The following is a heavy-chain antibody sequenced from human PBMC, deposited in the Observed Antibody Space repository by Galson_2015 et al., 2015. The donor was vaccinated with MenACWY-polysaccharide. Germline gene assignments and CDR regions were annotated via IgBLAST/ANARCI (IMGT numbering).Heavy chain of an antibody. J-gene: IGHJ4*02. CDR2: ISGSGGST. Sequence: SLRLSCAASGFTFSSYAMSWVRQVPGKGLEWVSGISGSGGSTYYADSVKGRFTTSRDNSKNVLYLQMNSLRAEDTAVYYCAKDRYSSSWYFDYWGQGTLVAVSS. CDR1: GFTFSSYA. CDR3: AKDRYSSSWYFDY. D-gene: IGHD6-13*01. V-gene: IGHV3-23*01.